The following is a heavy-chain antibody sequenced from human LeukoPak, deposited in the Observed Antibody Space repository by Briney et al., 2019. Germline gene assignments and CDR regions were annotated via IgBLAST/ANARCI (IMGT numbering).Heavy chain of an antibody. Sequence: GGSLRLSCAASGFTVSSNYMSWVRQAPGKGLEWVSVIYSGGSTYYADSVKGRFTISRDNSKNTLYPQMNSLRAEDTAVYYCASPGYSYGLSFDHWGQGTLVTVSS. CDR2: IYSGGST. D-gene: IGHD5-18*01. J-gene: IGHJ4*02. CDR3: ASPGYSYGLSFDH. V-gene: IGHV3-53*01. CDR1: GFTVSSNY.